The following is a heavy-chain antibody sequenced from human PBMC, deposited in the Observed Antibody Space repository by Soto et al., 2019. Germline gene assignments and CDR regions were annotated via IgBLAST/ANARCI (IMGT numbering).Heavy chain of an antibody. V-gene: IGHV1-8*02. J-gene: IGHJ6*03. D-gene: IGHD3-3*01. CDR1: GFTFTSSA. CDR3: SRGPYDFWSGYYLYYYYYMDV. CDR2: MNPISGNT. Sequence: GASVKVSCKASGFTFTSSAMQWVRQAIEQGLECMGWMNPISGNTGYAQKFQGRVTMTRNTSISTAYMELSSLRSEDTAVYYCSRGPYDFWSGYYLYYYYYMDVWGKGTTVTVSS.